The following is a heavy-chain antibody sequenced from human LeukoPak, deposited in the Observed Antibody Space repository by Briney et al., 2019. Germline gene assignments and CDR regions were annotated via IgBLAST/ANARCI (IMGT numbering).Heavy chain of an antibody. V-gene: IGHV1-2*06. CDR1: GYTFTGYY. D-gene: IGHD5-12*01. Sequence: GASVKVSCKASGYTFTGYYMHWLRQAPGQGLEWMGRINPNSGGTNYAQKFQGRVTMTRDTSISTAYMELSRLRSDDTAVYYCAAYSGHKYYFDYWGQGTLVTVSS. CDR3: AAYSGHKYYFDY. CDR2: INPNSGGT. J-gene: IGHJ4*02.